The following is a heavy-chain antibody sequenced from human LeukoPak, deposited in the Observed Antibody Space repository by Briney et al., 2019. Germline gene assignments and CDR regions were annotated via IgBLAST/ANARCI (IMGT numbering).Heavy chain of an antibody. Sequence: SETLSLTCAVYGGSFSGYYWSWIRQPPGKGVEWIGEINHSGSTNYNPSLKSRVTISVDTSKNQFSLKLSSVTAADTAVYYCARGGSTVTWKLWLHGMDVWGQGTTVTVSS. CDR3: ARGGSTVTWKLWLHGMDV. CDR2: INHSGST. CDR1: GGSFSGYY. V-gene: IGHV4-34*01. J-gene: IGHJ6*02. D-gene: IGHD4-17*01.